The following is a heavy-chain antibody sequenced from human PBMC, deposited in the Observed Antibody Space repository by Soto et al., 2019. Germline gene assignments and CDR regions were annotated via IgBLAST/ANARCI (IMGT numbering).Heavy chain of an antibody. D-gene: IGHD3-10*01. J-gene: IGHJ4*02. Sequence: SETLSLTCAVSGVSIISGNWWTWVRQSPQRGLEYIGEIFHDGTANYYPSFERRVAISVDTSKNQFSLKLTSVTAADTAIYFCARLVYDTRLNYMYFDFWGQGTLVTVSS. CDR1: GVSIISGNW. V-gene: IGHV4-4*02. CDR3: ARLVYDTRLNYMYFDF. CDR2: IFHDGTA.